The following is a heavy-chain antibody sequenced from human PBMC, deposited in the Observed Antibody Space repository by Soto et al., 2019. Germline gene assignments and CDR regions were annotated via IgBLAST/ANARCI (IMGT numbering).Heavy chain of an antibody. J-gene: IGHJ4*02. D-gene: IGHD4-17*01. CDR1: GGSVSSGSYY. CDR2: IYYSGST. CDR3: ARDPYGDFTHYFDY. V-gene: IGHV4-61*01. Sequence: PSETLSLTCTVSGGSVSSGSYYWSWIRQPPGKGLEWIGYIYYSGSTNYNPSLKSRVTISVDTSKNQFSLKLSSVTAADTAVYYCARDPYGDFTHYFDYWGQGTLVTVS.